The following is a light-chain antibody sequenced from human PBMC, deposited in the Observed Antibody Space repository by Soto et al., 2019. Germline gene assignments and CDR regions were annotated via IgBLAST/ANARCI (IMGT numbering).Light chain of an antibody. J-gene: IGKJ5*01. CDR2: DAS. Sequence: EIVLTQSPGTLSLSPGERATLSCRASQSVRNSLLAWYQQKPGQPPRLLIYDASTRATATPERFSGSGSGTDFTLTISRLEPEDFAVYYCHQYGSSPITFGQGTRLEIK. CDR1: QSVRNSL. V-gene: IGKV3-20*01. CDR3: HQYGSSPIT.